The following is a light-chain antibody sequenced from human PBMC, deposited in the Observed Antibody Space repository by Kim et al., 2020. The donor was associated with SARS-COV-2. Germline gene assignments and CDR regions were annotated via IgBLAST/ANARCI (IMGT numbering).Light chain of an antibody. Sequence: DIQMAQSPSTLSASVGDRVTITCRASQSISSWLAWYQQKPGKAPNLLIYKASTLESGVPSRFSGSGSGTEFTLTISNLQPDDFATYYCQQYNRYLLTFGGGTKVDIK. J-gene: IGKJ4*01. V-gene: IGKV1-5*03. CDR2: KAS. CDR3: QQYNRYLLT. CDR1: QSISSW.